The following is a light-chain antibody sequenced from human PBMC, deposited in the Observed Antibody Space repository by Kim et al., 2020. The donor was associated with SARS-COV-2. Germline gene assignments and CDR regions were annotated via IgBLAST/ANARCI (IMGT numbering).Light chain of an antibody. CDR2: KAS. CDR3: QQYSTYLT. V-gene: IGKV1-5*03. J-gene: IGKJ3*01. Sequence: DIQMTQSPSTLSASVGDRVTITCRASQSVSSWVAWYQQKPGKAPKLLIYKASNLESEVPSRFSGSGSGTEFTLTISSLQPDDFATYYCQQYSTYLTFGPGTKVDIK. CDR1: QSVSSW.